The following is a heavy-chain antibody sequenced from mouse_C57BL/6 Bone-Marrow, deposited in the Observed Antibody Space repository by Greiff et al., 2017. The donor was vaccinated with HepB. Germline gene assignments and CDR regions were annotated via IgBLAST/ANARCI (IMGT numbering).Heavy chain of an antibody. D-gene: IGHD5-1-1*01. V-gene: IGHV1-54*01. CDR2: INPGSGGT. CDR1: GYAFTNYL. Sequence: QVQLKQSGAELVRPGTSVKVSCKASGYAFTNYLIEWVKQRPGQGLEWIGVINPGSGGTNYNEKFKGKATLTADKSSSTAYMQLSSLTSEDSAVYFCARSGVIIPRDWYFDVWGTGTTVTVSS. CDR3: ARSGVIIPRDWYFDV. J-gene: IGHJ1*03.